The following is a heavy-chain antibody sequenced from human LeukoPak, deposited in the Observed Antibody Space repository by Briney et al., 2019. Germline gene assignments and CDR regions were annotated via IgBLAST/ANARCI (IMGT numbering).Heavy chain of an antibody. Sequence: SETLSLTCTVSGGSISSYYWSWIRQPPGKGLEWMAYIYYSGSTSYNPSLMRRATISIDTSKNQFSLKLSSVTAADTAVYFCAPLRYCRGGNRYSTLVYWGQGTLVTVSS. D-gene: IGHD2-15*01. J-gene: IGHJ4*02. CDR2: IYYSGST. CDR1: GGSISSYY. CDR3: APLRYCRGGNRYSTLVY. V-gene: IGHV4-59*04.